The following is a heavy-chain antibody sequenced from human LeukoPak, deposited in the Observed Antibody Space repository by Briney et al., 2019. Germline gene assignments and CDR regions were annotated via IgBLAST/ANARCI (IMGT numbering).Heavy chain of an antibody. Sequence: EPGGSLRLSCAASGFTFSSYGMHWVRQAPGKGLEWVAFIRYDGSNKYYADSVKGRFTISRDNSKNTLYLQMNSLRAEDTAVYYCARVVKLRYYDAFDIWGQGTMVTASS. CDR2: IRYDGSNK. CDR3: ARVVKLRYYDAFDI. J-gene: IGHJ3*02. CDR1: GFTFSSYG. V-gene: IGHV3-30*02. D-gene: IGHD3-9*01.